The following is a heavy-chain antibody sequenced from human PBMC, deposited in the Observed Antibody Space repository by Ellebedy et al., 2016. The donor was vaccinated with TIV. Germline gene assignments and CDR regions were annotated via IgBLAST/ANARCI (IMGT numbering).Heavy chain of an antibody. V-gene: IGHV3-74*01. D-gene: IGHD2-15*01. CDR3: ARVYCSGATCPAAFDI. J-gene: IGHJ3*02. CDR1: GFTFSTYW. CDR2: IGSGGIGT. Sequence: GESLKISCAASGFTFSTYWMHWVRQVPGEGLVWVSLIGSGGIGTSYADSVKGRFTISRDNAKNTLFLQMNSLRAEDTALYYCARVYCSGATCPAAFDIWGQGTMVTVSS.